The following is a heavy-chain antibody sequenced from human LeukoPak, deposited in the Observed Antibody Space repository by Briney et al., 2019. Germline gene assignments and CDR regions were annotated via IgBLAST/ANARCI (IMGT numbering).Heavy chain of an antibody. J-gene: IGHJ4*02. CDR3: AREEEIYYDFWSGYYELGIDY. Sequence: GGSLRLSCAASGFTFSSYWMSWVRQAPGKGLEWVANIKQDGSEKYYVDSVKGRFTISRDNAKNSLYLQMSSLRAEDTAVYYCAREEEIYYDFWSGYYELGIDYWGQGTLVTVSS. D-gene: IGHD3-3*01. CDR1: GFTFSSYW. V-gene: IGHV3-7*01. CDR2: IKQDGSEK.